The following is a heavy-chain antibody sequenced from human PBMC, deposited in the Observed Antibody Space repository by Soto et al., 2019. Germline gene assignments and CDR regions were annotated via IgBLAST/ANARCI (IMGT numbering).Heavy chain of an antibody. V-gene: IGHV3-23*01. D-gene: IGHD1-26*01. CDR1: GFTFSNYA. CDR2: IGGGDDI. CDR3: AKDSVSYNRIYDAFDI. J-gene: IGHJ3*02. Sequence: VQLLESGGGLVQPGGSLRLSCEGSGFTFSNYAMSWVRQAPGEGPEWVSTIGGGDDIFYADSVKGRFTISRDDSKSTMYLQMDNLRVADTAIYFCAKDSVSYNRIYDAFDIWGQGTVVTVSS.